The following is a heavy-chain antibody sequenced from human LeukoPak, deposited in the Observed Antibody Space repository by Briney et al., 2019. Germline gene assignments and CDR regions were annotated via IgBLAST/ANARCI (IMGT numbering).Heavy chain of an antibody. CDR2: IYTSGST. Sequence: PSETLSLTCTVSGGSISSGSYYWSWIRQPAGKGLEWIGRIYTSGSTNYNPSLKSRVTISVDTSKNQFSLKLSSVTAADTAVYYCARCPSGGSYVAEDAFDTWGQGTMVTVSS. J-gene: IGHJ3*02. D-gene: IGHD1-26*01. CDR3: ARCPSGGSYVAEDAFDT. CDR1: GGSISSGSYY. V-gene: IGHV4-61*02.